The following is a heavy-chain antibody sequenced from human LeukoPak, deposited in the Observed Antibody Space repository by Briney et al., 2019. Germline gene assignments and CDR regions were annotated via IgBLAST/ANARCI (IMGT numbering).Heavy chain of an antibody. V-gene: IGHV5-10-1*01. CDR3: ARHSSGGTYYYYGMDV. Sequence: GESLRISCQGSGYSFTSYWISWVRQLPGKGLEWMGRIDRSDSYTNYSPSFQGHVTISADKSISTAYLQWSSLKASDTAMYYCARHSSGGTYYYYGMDVWGKGTTVAVSS. CDR2: IDRSDSYT. D-gene: IGHD2-15*01. J-gene: IGHJ6*04. CDR1: GYSFTSYW.